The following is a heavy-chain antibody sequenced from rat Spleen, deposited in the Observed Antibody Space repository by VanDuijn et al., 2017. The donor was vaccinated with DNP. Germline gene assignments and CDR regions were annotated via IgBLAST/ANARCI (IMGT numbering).Heavy chain of an antibody. Sequence: EVQLVESGGGLVQPGRSMKLSCAASGFTFSDSYMAWVRQAPTKGLEWVATFSTRADDTYYRDSVKGRFTISRENAKSTLYLQMDSLRSEDTATYYCASLYSSYPYYYVMDAWGQGASVTVSS. CDR2: FSTRADDT. CDR1: GFTFSDSY. D-gene: IGHD1-2*01. J-gene: IGHJ4*01. CDR3: ASLYSSYPYYYVMDA. V-gene: IGHV5-25*01.